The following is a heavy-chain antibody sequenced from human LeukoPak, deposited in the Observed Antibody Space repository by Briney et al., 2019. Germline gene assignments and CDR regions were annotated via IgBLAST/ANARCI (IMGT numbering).Heavy chain of an antibody. V-gene: IGHV4-59*08. Sequence: SETLSLTCTVSGGSISSYYWSWIRQPPGKGLEWIGYIYYSGSTNYNPSLKSRVTISVDTSKNQFSLKLSSVTAADTAVYYCARHAGAGWGFSAFDIWGQGTMVTVSS. J-gene: IGHJ3*02. D-gene: IGHD6-19*01. CDR2: IYYSGST. CDR3: ARHAGAGWGFSAFDI. CDR1: GGSISSYY.